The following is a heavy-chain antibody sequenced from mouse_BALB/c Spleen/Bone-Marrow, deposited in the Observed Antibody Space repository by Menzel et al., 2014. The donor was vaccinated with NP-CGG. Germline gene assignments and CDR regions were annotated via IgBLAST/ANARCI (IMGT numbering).Heavy chain of an antibody. D-gene: IGHD2-1*01. CDR1: GFNIKDYY. CDR3: NTFYYYFAY. Sequence: EVQLQQSGAELVRSGASVKLSCTATGFNIKDYYMHWVKQRPEQGLEWIGWIDPENGDTEYAPKFQGKATMTADTSSNTAYMQLRSVASEDYDGYSCNTFYYYFAYWGQGTLVTVSA. V-gene: IGHV14-4*02. J-gene: IGHJ3*01. CDR2: IDPENGDT.